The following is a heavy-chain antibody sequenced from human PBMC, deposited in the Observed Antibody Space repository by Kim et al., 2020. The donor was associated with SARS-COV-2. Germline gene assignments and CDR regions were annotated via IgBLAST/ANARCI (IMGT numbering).Heavy chain of an antibody. D-gene: IGHD5-12*01. CDR2: ISYGSAST. CDR3: AKAQGGSFPHEYYYYYAMDV. V-gene: IGHV3-23*01. CDR1: GFTFNSYA. Sequence: GGSLRLSCAASGFTFNSYAMNWVRQAPGKGLEWVSAISYGSASTYYADSVKGRFTISRDNSRSTLFLQMNSLRGDDTAVYYCAKAQGGSFPHEYYYYYAMDVWGPGTSVTVSS. J-gene: IGHJ6*02.